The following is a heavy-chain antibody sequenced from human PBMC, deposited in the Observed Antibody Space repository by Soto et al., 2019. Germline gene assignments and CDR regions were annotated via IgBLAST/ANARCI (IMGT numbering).Heavy chain of an antibody. CDR1: GYTFTNYY. CDR3: ARDLAAGDH. J-gene: IGHJ4*02. CDR2: INPTSGST. D-gene: IGHD6-13*01. V-gene: IGHV1-46*01. Sequence: QVQLVQSGAEVKKPGASLKVSCKASGYTFTNYYIHWVRQAPRQGLEWMGIINPTSGSTNYAQKFQGRVTLTYGTSTTTVYMELSGLRSEDWAVLYCARDLAAGDHWCQGTLVTVSS.